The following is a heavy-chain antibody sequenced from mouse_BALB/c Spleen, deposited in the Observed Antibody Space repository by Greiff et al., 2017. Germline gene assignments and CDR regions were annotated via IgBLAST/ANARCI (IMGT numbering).Heavy chain of an antibody. D-gene: IGHD2-10*02. Sequence: EVKLMESGGGLVKPGGSLKLSCAASGFAFSSYDMSWVRQTPEKRLEWVAYISSGGGSTYYPDTVKGRFTISRDNAKNTLYLQMSSLKSEDTAMYYCARRKLYGNYDYAMDYWGQGTSVTVSS. V-gene: IGHV5-12-1*01. CDR2: ISSGGGST. J-gene: IGHJ4*01. CDR1: GFAFSSYD. CDR3: ARRKLYGNYDYAMDY.